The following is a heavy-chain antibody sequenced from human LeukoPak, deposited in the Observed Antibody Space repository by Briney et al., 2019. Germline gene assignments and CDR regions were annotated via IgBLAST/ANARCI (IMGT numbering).Heavy chain of an antibody. D-gene: IGHD4-17*01. Sequence: PSETLSLTCTVSGGSISSYYWSWIRQPPGKGLEWIGYIYYSGSTNYNPSLKSRVTISVDTSKNQFSLKLSSVTAADTAVYYWARYVVGYGDYVEAFDIWGQGTMVTVSS. CDR1: GGSISSYY. CDR2: IYYSGST. CDR3: ARYVVGYGDYVEAFDI. J-gene: IGHJ3*02. V-gene: IGHV4-59*08.